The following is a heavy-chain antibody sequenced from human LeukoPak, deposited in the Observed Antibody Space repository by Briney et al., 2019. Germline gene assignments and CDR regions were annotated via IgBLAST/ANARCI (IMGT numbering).Heavy chain of an antibody. D-gene: IGHD4-17*01. V-gene: IGHV1-69*04. CDR2: IIPILGIA. CDR3: ARATTNYGDYAILD. CDR1: GYTFTSYG. Sequence: SVKVSCKASGYTFTSYGISWVRQAPGQGLEWMGRIIPILGIANYAQKFQGRVTITADKSTSTAYMELSSLRSEDTAVYYCARATTNYGDYAILDWGQGTLVTVSS. J-gene: IGHJ4*02.